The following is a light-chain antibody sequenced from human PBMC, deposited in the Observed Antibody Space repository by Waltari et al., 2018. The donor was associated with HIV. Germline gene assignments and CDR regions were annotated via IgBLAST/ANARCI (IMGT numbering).Light chain of an antibody. CDR3: QQRSNWPPWT. J-gene: IGKJ1*01. CDR1: QSVSSY. Sequence: EIVLTQSPATLSLSPGERATISCRASQSVSSYLAWYQQKPGQAPRLLIYDASNRATGIPARFSGSGSGTDFTLTISSLEPEDFAVYYCQQRSNWPPWTFGQGTKVEI. CDR2: DAS. V-gene: IGKV3-11*01.